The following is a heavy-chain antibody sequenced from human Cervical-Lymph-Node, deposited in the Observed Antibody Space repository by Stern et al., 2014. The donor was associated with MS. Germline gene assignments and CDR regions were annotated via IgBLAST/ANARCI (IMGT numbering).Heavy chain of an antibody. V-gene: IGHV3-30*18. CDR2: ISYDGDNK. J-gene: IGHJ3*02. CDR1: GFTFSNFG. Sequence: QVKLVESGGGVVQPGRSLRLSCAASGFTFSNFGIHWVRQAPGKGLEWVAIISYDGDNKFYADSVKGRFTVSRDNSKNTLDLQMNSLRVEDTAVYYCAKGRTVAGKGVGAFDIWGQGTMVTVSS. D-gene: IGHD6-19*01. CDR3: AKGRTVAGKGVGAFDI.